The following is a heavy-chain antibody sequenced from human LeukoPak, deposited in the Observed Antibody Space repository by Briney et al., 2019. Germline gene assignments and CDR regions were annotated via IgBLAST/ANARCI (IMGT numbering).Heavy chain of an antibody. D-gene: IGHD6-13*01. CDR3: AKVSSSWYYFDY. Sequence: GGSLRLSCAASGFTFGSYAMSWVRQAPGKGLEWVSAISGSGGSTYYADSVKGRFTISRDNSKNTLYLQMNSLRAEDTAVYYCAKVSSSWYYFDYWGQGTLVTVSS. CDR1: GFTFGSYA. V-gene: IGHV3-23*01. J-gene: IGHJ4*02. CDR2: ISGSGGST.